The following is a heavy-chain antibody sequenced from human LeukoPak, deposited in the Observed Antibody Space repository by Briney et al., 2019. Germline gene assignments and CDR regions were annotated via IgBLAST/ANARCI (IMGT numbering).Heavy chain of an antibody. D-gene: IGHD4-23*01. CDR3: AREGGDYGGNSQFWYFDL. CDR1: GGSISSGSYY. V-gene: IGHV4-61*02. Sequence: SETLSLTCTVSGGSISSGSYYWSWIRQPAGKGLEWIGRIYASGSTNYNPSLKSRVTILVDTSKNQFSLKLSSVTAADTAVYYCAREGGDYGGNSQFWYFDLWGRGTLVTVSS. CDR2: IYASGST. J-gene: IGHJ2*01.